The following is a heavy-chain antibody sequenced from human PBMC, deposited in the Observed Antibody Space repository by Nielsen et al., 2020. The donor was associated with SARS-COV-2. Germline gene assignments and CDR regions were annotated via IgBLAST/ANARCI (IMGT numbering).Heavy chain of an antibody. J-gene: IGHJ6*02. Sequence: WVRQAPGQGLEWMGWMNPNSGNTGYAQKFQGRVTITADKSTSTAYMELSSLRSDDTAVYYCARSPYCSGGSCYSGHYYGMDVWGQGTTVTVSS. D-gene: IGHD2-15*01. V-gene: IGHV1-8*03. CDR3: ARSPYCSGGSCYSGHYYGMDV. CDR2: MNPNSGNT.